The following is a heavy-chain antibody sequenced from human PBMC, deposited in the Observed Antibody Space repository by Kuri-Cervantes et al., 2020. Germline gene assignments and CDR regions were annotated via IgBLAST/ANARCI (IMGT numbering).Heavy chain of an antibody. D-gene: IGHD6-13*01. CDR3: ARGPSQAAADWYFDL. Sequence: GESLKISCAASGFTFSSYGMHWVRQAPGKGLEWVAVISYDGSNKYYADSVKGRFTISRDNAKKSLYLQMNSLRAEDTALYYCARGPSQAAADWYFDLWGRGTLVTVSS. V-gene: IGHV3-30*03. CDR2: ISYDGSNK. J-gene: IGHJ2*01. CDR1: GFTFSSYG.